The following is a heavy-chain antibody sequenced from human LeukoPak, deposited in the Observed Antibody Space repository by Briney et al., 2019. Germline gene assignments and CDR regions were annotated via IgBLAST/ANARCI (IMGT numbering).Heavy chain of an antibody. V-gene: IGHV1-24*01. J-gene: IGHJ6*02. CDR3: ATQPRLSIRYFDWLLRPSGYYYYGMDV. CDR2: FDPEDGET. Sequence: GASVKVSCKVSGYTLTELSMHWVRQAPGKGLEWMGGFDPEDGETIYAQKFQGRVTMTEDTSTDTAYMELSSLRSEDTAVYYCATQPRLSIRYFDWLLRPSGYYYYGMDVWGQGTTVTVSS. CDR1: GYTLTELS. D-gene: IGHD3-9*01.